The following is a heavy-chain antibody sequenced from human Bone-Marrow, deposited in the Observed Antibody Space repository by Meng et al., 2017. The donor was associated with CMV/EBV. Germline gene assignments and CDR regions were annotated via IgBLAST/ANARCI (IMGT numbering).Heavy chain of an antibody. V-gene: IGHV1-2*02. D-gene: IGHD6-13*01. CDR2: INPNSGGT. Sequence: SGYTFTGYYMHWVRQAPGQGLEWMGWINPNSGGTNYAQKFQGRVTMTRDTSISTAYMELSRLRSDDTAVYYCARERSSSWYMGRWFDPWGQGTLVTVSS. CDR3: ARERSSSWYMGRWFDP. J-gene: IGHJ5*02. CDR1: GYTFTGYY.